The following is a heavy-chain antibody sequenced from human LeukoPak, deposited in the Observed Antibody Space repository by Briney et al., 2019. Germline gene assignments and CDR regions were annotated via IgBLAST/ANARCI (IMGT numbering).Heavy chain of an antibody. CDR2: MNPNSGNT. CDR1: GYTFTSYD. Sequence: GASVKVSCTASGYTFTSYDINWVRQATGQGLEWMGWMNPNSGNTGYAQKFQGRVTMTRNTSISTAYMELSSPRSEDTAVYYCARVSSPLSYYDFWSGYYENWFDPWGQGTLVTVSS. D-gene: IGHD3-3*01. CDR3: ARVSSPLSYYDFWSGYYENWFDP. J-gene: IGHJ5*02. V-gene: IGHV1-8*01.